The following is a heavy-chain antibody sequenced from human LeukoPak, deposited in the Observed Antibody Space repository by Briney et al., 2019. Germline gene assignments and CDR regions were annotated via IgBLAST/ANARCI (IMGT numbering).Heavy chain of an antibody. J-gene: IGHJ6*04. V-gene: IGHV3-64D*06. CDR2: ISSNGGST. D-gene: IGHD2-15*01. CDR1: GFTFSSYA. Sequence: GGYLRLSCSASGFTFSSYAMHWVRQAPGKGLEYVSAISSNGGSTYYADSVKGRFTISRDNSKNTLYLQMSSLRAEDTAVYYCVKDFYVVVALMDVWGKGTTVTVSS. CDR3: VKDFYVVVALMDV.